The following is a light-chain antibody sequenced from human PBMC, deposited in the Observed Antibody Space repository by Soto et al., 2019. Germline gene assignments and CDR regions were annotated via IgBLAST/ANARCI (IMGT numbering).Light chain of an antibody. CDR1: QSNSNW. CDR3: QQYNSYWGT. CDR2: DAS. V-gene: IGKV1-5*01. Sequence: DIQMTQSPSTLSASVGDRVTITFRSSQSNSNWLAWYQQKQGKAPKLLIYDASSLESGVPSRLSGSGSGTEFTLTISSLQHEDFATYYCQQYNSYWGTSGQGTKVDIK. J-gene: IGKJ1*01.